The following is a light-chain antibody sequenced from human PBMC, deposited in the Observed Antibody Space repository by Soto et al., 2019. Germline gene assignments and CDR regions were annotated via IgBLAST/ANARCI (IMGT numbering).Light chain of an antibody. CDR2: DAS. CDR1: QSISSW. J-gene: IGKJ1*01. V-gene: IGKV1-5*01. Sequence: DIQITQSPSTLSASVVDRVTITCRASQSISSWLAWYQQKPGKAPKLLIYDASSLESGVPSRFSGSGSGTDFTLTISCLQSEDFATYYCQQYNSYSFGQGTKVDIK. CDR3: QQYNSYS.